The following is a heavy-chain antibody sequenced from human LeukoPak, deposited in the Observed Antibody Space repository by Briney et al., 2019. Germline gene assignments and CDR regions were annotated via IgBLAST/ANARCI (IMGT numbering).Heavy chain of an antibody. V-gene: IGHV3-7*05. D-gene: IGHD2-15*01. Sequence: GGSLGLSCAASGFTFSIYWMSWVRQAPGKGLEWVANIKQDGSEKYYVDSVKGRFTISRDNANNSLYLQMNSLRAEDTAVYYCARGGGYLDFWGQGTLVTVSS. CDR2: IKQDGSEK. J-gene: IGHJ4*02. CDR1: GFTFSIYW. CDR3: ARGGGYLDF.